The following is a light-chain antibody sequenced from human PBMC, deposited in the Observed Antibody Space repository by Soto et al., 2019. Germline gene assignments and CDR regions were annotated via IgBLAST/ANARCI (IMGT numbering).Light chain of an antibody. CDR3: QQTDTLPST. Sequence: DIQMTQSPSSVSAAVVERVTITCRASQVMSSCLRWYQQKPGKAPKLLIFAASTLQSGVPSRFSGSGSRTDFTLTITSLQPEDIGTYYCQQTDTLPSTFGQGTRLEIK. CDR1: QVMSSC. CDR2: AAS. V-gene: IGKV1D-12*01. J-gene: IGKJ5*01.